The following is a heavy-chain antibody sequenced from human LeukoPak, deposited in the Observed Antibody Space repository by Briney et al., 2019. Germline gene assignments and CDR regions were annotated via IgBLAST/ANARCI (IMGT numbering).Heavy chain of an antibody. CDR2: ISGSGDII. D-gene: IGHD2-21*01. CDR1: GFTFSAYP. Sequence: GGSLRLSCTASGFTFSAYPMTWVRQAPGKGLEWVSYISGSGDIIYYADSVKGRFTISRDNAKNSLYLQMNSLRAEDTAIYYCARGGPFGAYWGQGTLVTVSS. V-gene: IGHV3-48*04. CDR3: ARGGPFGAY. J-gene: IGHJ4*02.